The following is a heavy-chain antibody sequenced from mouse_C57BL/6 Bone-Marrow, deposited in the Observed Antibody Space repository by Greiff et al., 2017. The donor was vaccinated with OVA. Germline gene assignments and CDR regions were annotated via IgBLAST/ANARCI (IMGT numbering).Heavy chain of an antibody. CDR1: GFTFSDYY. J-gene: IGHJ1*03. CDR2: INYDGSST. CDR3: AREGGTPWYFDV. Sequence: EVHLVESEGGLVQPGSSMKLSCTASGFTFSDYYMAWVRQVPEKGLEWVANINYDGSSTYYLDSLKSRFIISRDNAKNILYLQMSSLKSEDTATYYCAREGGTPWYFDVWGTGTTVTVSS. V-gene: IGHV5-16*01.